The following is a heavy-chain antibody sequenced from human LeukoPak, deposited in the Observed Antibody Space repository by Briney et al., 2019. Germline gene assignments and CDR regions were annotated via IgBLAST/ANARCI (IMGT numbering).Heavy chain of an antibody. V-gene: IGHV3-11*04. CDR1: GFTFSDYY. J-gene: IGHJ4*02. CDR2: ISSSGRTI. CDR3: AKAMYADYDSSDL. D-gene: IGHD3-22*01. Sequence: GGSLRLSCAASGFTFSDYYINWIRQAPGKGLEWLSYISSSGRTIHYADSVKGRFTISRDNSKNTLYLQMNSLRGEDTAVYYCAKAMYADYDSSDLWGQGTLVTVSS.